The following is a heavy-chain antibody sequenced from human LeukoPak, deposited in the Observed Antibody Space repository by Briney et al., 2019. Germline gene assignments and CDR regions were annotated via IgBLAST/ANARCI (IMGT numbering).Heavy chain of an antibody. CDR2: ISFDGNNK. Sequence: PGRSLRLSCAASGFTFSSYAMHWVRQAPGKGLEWVAVISFDGNNKYYADSVKGRFTISRDNSKNTLYLQMNSLRAEDTAVYYCAKDALDDYDSSAYDAFDIWGQGTMVTVSS. CDR1: GFTFSSYA. J-gene: IGHJ3*02. D-gene: IGHD3-22*01. V-gene: IGHV3-30-3*01. CDR3: AKDALDDYDSSAYDAFDI.